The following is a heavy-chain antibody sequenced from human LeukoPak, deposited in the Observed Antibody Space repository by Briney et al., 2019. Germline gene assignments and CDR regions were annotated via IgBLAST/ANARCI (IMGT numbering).Heavy chain of an antibody. CDR2: INHSGST. V-gene: IGHV4-34*01. Sequence: PSETLSLTCAVYGGSFSGYYWSWIRQPPGKGLEWIGEINHSGSTNYNPSLKSRVTISVDTSKNQFSLKLSSVTAADTAVYYCARGRITIFGVVKYTYYYYMDVWGQGTLVTVSS. CDR1: GGSFSGYY. D-gene: IGHD3-3*01. J-gene: IGHJ6*03. CDR3: ARGRITIFGVVKYTYYYYMDV.